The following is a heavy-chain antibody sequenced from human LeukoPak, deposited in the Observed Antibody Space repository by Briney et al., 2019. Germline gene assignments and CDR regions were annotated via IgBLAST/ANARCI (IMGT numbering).Heavy chain of an antibody. CDR1: GFTFSSYA. V-gene: IGHV3-23*01. J-gene: IGHJ6*02. Sequence: QSGGSLRLSCAASGFTFSSYAMSWVRQAPGKGLEWVSGISGSGENTYYADSVKGRFTISKDNAKNSLYLQMNSLRAEDTALYHCARNNGMDVWGQGTTVIVSS. CDR2: ISGSGENT. CDR3: ARNNGMDV.